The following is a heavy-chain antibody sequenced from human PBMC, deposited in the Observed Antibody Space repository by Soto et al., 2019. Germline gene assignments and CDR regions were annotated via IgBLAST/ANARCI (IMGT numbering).Heavy chain of an antibody. CDR3: AKDGSAYYYDRGPDY. D-gene: IGHD3-22*01. J-gene: IGHJ4*02. CDR2: ISYDGSNK. V-gene: IGHV3-30*18. Sequence: PGGSLRLSCAASGFTFSSYGMHWVRQAPGKGLEWVAVISYDGSNKYYADSVKGRFTISRDNSKNTLYLQMNSLRAEDTAVYYCAKDGSAYYYDRGPDYWGQGT. CDR1: GFTFSSYG.